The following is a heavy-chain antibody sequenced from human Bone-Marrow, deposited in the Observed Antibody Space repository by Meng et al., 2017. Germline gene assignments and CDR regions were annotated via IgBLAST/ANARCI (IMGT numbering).Heavy chain of an antibody. J-gene: IGHJ5*02. CDR2: ISWNSGSI. Sequence: SLKISCAASGFTFDDYAMHWVRQAPGKGLEWVSGISWNSGSIGYADSVKGRFTISRDNAKNSLYLQMNSLRAEDTALYYCAKDKSGEKGPHGWFDPWGQGTLVTVSS. V-gene: IGHV3-9*01. CDR3: AKDKSGEKGPHGWFDP. D-gene: IGHD6-25*01. CDR1: GFTFDDYA.